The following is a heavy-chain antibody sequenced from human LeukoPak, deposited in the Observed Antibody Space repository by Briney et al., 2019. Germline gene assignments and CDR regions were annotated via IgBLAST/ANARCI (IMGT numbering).Heavy chain of an antibody. Sequence: TSETLSLTCTVSGDSISSYYWSWIRQPPGKGLEWIGYIYYSGSTNYNPSLKSRVTISVDTSKNQFSLKLSSVTAADTAVYYCARGVTMIRGVILERTKSTNCFDPWGQGTLVIVSS. CDR1: GDSISSYY. CDR3: ARGVTMIRGVILERTKSTNCFDP. CDR2: IYYSGST. J-gene: IGHJ5*02. D-gene: IGHD3-10*01. V-gene: IGHV4-59*01.